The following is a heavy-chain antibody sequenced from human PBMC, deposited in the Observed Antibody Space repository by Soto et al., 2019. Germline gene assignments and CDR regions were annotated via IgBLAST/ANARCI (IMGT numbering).Heavy chain of an antibody. CDR2: IYYSGST. V-gene: IGHV4-30-4*01. Sequence: TLSLTCTVSGGSISSGDYYWSWIRQPPGKGLEWIGYIYYSGSTYYNPSLKSRVTISVDTSKNQFSLRLSSVTAADTAVYYCARALDLWFGEIWGQGTLVTVSS. J-gene: IGHJ4*02. CDR3: ARALDLWFGEI. D-gene: IGHD3-10*01. CDR1: GGSISSGDYY.